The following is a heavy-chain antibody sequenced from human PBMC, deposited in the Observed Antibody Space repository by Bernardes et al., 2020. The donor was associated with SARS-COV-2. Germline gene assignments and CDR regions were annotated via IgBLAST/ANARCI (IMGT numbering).Heavy chain of an antibody. D-gene: IGHD6-19*01. CDR1: GGSFRDYY. CDR3: ARGQWLVRSFDF. Sequence: SETLSLTCAVYGGSFRDYYWTWIRQPPGQGLEWIGEINHSGYTNHNPSLKSRVSMSVDTSKTQFSLRLSSVTAADTAVYYCARGQWLVRSFDFWGQGVLVTVSS. CDR2: INHSGYT. V-gene: IGHV4-34*01. J-gene: IGHJ4*02.